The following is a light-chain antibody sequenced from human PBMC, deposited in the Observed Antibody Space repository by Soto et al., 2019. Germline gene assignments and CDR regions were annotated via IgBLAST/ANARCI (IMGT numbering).Light chain of an antibody. CDR3: SSYSTSYFYF. Sequence: QSVLTQPPSASGTPGQRVTISCSGSSSNIGSNYVYWYQQLPGTAPKLLIYRNNQRPSGVPDRFSGSKSGTSASLAISGLRSEDEADYYCSSYSTSYFYFFGSGTKLTVL. CDR1: SSNIGSNY. J-gene: IGLJ1*01. CDR2: RNN. V-gene: IGLV1-47*01.